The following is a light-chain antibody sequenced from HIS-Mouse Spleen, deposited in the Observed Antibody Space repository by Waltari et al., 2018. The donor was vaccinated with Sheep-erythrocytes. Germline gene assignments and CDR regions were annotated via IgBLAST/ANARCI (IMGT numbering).Light chain of an antibody. CDR2: DAS. CDR3: QQRSNWLT. V-gene: IGKV3-11*01. Sequence: EIVLTQSPATLSLSPGERATLTCRASQSVSSYLAWYHQKPGTAPRLLIYDASNRATVIPARFSGSGSGTDFTLTISSLEPEDFAVYYCQQRSNWLTFGGGTKVEIK. CDR1: QSVSSY. J-gene: IGKJ4*01.